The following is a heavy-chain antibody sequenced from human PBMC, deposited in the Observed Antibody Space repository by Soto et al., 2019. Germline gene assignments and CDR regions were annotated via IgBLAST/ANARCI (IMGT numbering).Heavy chain of an antibody. J-gene: IGHJ5*02. CDR1: GYTFTTFD. V-gene: IGHV1-8*01. Sequence: QVQLVRSGAEVKKPGASVKVSCKASGYTFTTFDINWVRQATGQGLEWMGWMNPKSGGTGYAQKFQGRVTMTRDTSITTAYMELSGLRSEDTAVYYCARGQRGGSYVDPWGQGTPVTVSS. CDR3: ARGQRGGSYVDP. D-gene: IGHD1-26*01. CDR2: MNPKSGGT.